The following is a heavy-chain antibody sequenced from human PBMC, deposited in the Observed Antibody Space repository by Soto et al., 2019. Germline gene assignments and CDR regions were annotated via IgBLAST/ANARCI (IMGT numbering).Heavy chain of an antibody. D-gene: IGHD6-6*01. V-gene: IGHV1-69*12. CDR3: ALPRLEIATLHAFDL. Sequence: QVQLVQSGAEVKKPGSSVKVSCKASGGTFSSYAISWVRQAPGQGLEWMGGIIPIFGTANYAQKFQGRVTITADQPTSTAYMELSTLRSEDTAVYYCALPRLEIATLHAFDLWGQGTIVTVSS. CDR2: IIPIFGTA. CDR1: GGTFSSYA. J-gene: IGHJ3*01.